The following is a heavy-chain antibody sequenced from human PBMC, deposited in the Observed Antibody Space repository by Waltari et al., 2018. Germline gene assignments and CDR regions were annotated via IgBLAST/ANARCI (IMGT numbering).Heavy chain of an antibody. Sequence: QVQLVESGGGVVQPGRSLRLSCAASGFPFSSYAMHWVRQAPGKGLEWVAVISYDGSNKYYADSVKGRFTISRDNSKNTLYLQMNSLRAEDTAVYYCARDSAGGFDPWGQGTLVTVSS. CDR2: ISYDGSNK. CDR1: GFPFSSYA. V-gene: IGHV3-30-3*01. CDR3: ARDSAGGFDP. J-gene: IGHJ5*02. D-gene: IGHD3-10*01.